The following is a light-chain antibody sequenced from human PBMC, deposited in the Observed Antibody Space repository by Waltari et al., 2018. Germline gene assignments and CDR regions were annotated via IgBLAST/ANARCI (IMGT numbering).Light chain of an antibody. CDR3: QQRKTWPIP. V-gene: IGKV3-11*01. Sequence: EIVLTQSPSTLSLSRGERATLSCRASHSLSNFLAWYQQKRGQAPSLLIYDASTRATGIPASFSGSGSGTDFTLTISSLEPEDFAVYYCQQRKTWPIPFGQGTRLEIK. CDR2: DAS. J-gene: IGKJ5*01. CDR1: HSLSNF.